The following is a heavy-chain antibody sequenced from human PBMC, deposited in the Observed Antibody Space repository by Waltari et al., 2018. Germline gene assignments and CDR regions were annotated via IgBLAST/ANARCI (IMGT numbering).Heavy chain of an antibody. CDR1: GYTFTGYA. Sequence: LVQSGAEVKKPGASVKVSCKASGYTFTGYAILWVRQAPGQGLEWMGRINPKNGDTHYAQNFQGRVALTTGTSTNTAFMELQRLRSDDTAVYYCLRDSSGSHFDYWGQGTLVTVSS. V-gene: IGHV1-2*06. CDR3: LRDSSGSHFDY. D-gene: IGHD3-22*01. CDR2: INPKNGDT. J-gene: IGHJ4*02.